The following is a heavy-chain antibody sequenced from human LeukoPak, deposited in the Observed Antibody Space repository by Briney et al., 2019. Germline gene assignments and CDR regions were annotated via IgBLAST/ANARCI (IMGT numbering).Heavy chain of an antibody. CDR1: GFTFSSYW. D-gene: IGHD3-22*01. CDR3: ASPIKDESMIPKNDAFDI. J-gene: IGHJ3*02. Sequence: GSLRLSCAASGFTFSSYWMHWVRQAPGKGLEWIGSIYYSGSTYYNPSLKSRVTISVDTSKNQFSLKLSSVTAADTAVYYCASPIKDESMIPKNDAFDIWGQGTMVTVSS. V-gene: IGHV4-39*01. CDR2: IYYSGST.